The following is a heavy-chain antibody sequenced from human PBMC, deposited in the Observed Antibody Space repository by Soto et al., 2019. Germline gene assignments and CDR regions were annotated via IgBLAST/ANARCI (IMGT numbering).Heavy chain of an antibody. CDR1: GYTFTCYG. CDR2: ISAYNGNT. V-gene: IGHV1-18*01. D-gene: IGHD2-21*02. Sequence: ASVKVSCKASGYTFTCYGISWVRQAPGQGLEWMGWISAYNGNTNYAQKLQGRVTMTTDTSTTTAYMELTSLRSDDTAVDYCARDRDDGYYYYYGMDFCGQGTTVTVSS. J-gene: IGHJ6*02. CDR3: ARDRDDGYYYYYGMDF.